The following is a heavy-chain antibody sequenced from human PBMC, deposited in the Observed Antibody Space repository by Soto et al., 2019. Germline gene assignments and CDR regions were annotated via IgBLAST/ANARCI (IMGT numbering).Heavy chain of an antibody. CDR3: ARRNDILTGYSNGWFDP. J-gene: IGHJ5*02. CDR2: INHNGGT. D-gene: IGHD3-9*01. CDR1: GGSFSGYY. V-gene: IGHV4-34*01. Sequence: SETLSLTYAVHGGSFSGYYWNWIRQPPGKGLEWIGEINHNGGTNYNPSLRSRVTISVDTSKNQFSLKMSSVTAADTAVFYCARRNDILTGYSNGWFDPWGQGTLVTVS.